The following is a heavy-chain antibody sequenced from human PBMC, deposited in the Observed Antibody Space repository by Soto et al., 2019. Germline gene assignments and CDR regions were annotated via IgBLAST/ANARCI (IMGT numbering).Heavy chain of an antibody. J-gene: IGHJ5*02. D-gene: IGHD2-2*01. V-gene: IGHV1-18*01. CDR1: GFSLSSEG. CDR3: TRSEVPAAMGGWFDT. Sequence: QVQPVQSGAEIKKPGASVKVSCKASGFSLSSEGINWVRQAPGQGLEWVGWISPYNDNTNYAQNLQDRVTLTTDIYTSTAYMELRSLRSDDTAVYYCTRSEVPAAMGGWFDTWGQGTLVTVSS. CDR2: ISPYNDNT.